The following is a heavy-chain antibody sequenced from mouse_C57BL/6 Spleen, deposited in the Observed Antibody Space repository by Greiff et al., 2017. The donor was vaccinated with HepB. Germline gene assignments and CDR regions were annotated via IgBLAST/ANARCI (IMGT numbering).Heavy chain of an antibody. V-gene: IGHV1-50*01. Sequence: QVQLQQPGAELVKPGASVKLSCKASGYTFPSYWMQWVKQRPGQGLEWIGEIDPSDSYTNYNQKFKGKATLPVATSSSTAYMQLSSLTSEDSAVYYCARLGHFDYWGQGTTLTVSS. CDR2: IDPSDSYT. D-gene: IGHD4-1*01. CDR3: ARLGHFDY. CDR1: GYTFPSYW. J-gene: IGHJ2*01.